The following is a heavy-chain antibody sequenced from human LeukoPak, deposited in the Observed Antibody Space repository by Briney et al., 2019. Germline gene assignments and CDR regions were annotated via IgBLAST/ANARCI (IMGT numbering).Heavy chain of an antibody. CDR2: IWYDGSNK. V-gene: IGHV3-33*01. J-gene: IGHJ2*01. CDR3: ARDRSMSGWYIDL. CDR1: GFTFSSYG. Sequence: PGGSLRLSCAASGFTFSSYGMHWVRQAPGKGLEWVAVIWYDGSNKYYPDSVQGRFTISRDNSKNTLYLQVNSLRAEDTAVYYCARDRSMSGWYIDLWGRGTLATVSS. D-gene: IGHD2/OR15-2a*01.